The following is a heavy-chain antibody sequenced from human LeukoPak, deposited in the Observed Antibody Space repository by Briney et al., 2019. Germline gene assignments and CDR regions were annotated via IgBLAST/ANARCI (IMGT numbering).Heavy chain of an antibody. CDR2: IYT. V-gene: IGHV5-51*01. J-gene: IGHJ4*02. Sequence: GESLKISCKGSGYSFSSYWIGWVRQMPGKGLEWMGIIYTKYSPSFQGQVTISADKSISTAYLQWSSLKASDTAMYYCARTGYTSGWYVGSFDYWGQGTLVTVPS. CDR1: GYSFSSYW. CDR3: ARTGYTSGWYVGSFDY. D-gene: IGHD6-19*01.